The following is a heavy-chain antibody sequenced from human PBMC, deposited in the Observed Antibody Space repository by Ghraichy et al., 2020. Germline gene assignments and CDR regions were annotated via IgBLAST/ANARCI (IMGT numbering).Heavy chain of an antibody. J-gene: IGHJ6*02. CDR1: GFTLSGYS. CDR2: ITSSSRTI. D-gene: IGHD4-23*01. V-gene: IGHV3-48*02. Sequence: GSLRLSCVGSGFTLSGYSMNWVRQSPGKGLEWISYITSSSRTITYADSVRGRFTISRDNAQNSLYLQMNNLRDEDTAVYYCARGSKVVRFFYYDGMDVWGQGTTVTVSS. CDR3: ARGSKVVRFFYYDGMDV.